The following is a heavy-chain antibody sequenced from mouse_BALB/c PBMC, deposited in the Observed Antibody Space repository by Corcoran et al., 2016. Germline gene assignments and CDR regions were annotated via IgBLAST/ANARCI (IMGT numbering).Heavy chain of an antibody. CDR1: GFNIKDTY. Sequence: EVQLQQSGAELVKPGASVKLSCTASGFNIKDTYMHWVKQRPEQGLEWIGRIDPANGKTKYDPKFQGKATITADTSTNTAYLQLSSLTSEDTAVYYCARKYGKGIYCDYWGQGTTLTVSS. V-gene: IGHV14-3*02. CDR3: ARKYGKGIYCDY. D-gene: IGHD2-10*02. J-gene: IGHJ2*01. CDR2: IDPANGKT.